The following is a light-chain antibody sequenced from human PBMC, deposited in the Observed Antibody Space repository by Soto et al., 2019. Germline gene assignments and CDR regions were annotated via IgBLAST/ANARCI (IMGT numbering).Light chain of an antibody. Sequence: DIQMTQSPSTLSGSVGDRVTITCRASQSISTWLAWYQQKPGKAPKLLIYKVSNLESGVPSRFSGSGSGTEFTLTISSLQPDDFATYYCQQYNSYPWTFGQGTKVDIK. V-gene: IGKV1-5*03. CDR2: KVS. CDR1: QSISTW. J-gene: IGKJ1*01. CDR3: QQYNSYPWT.